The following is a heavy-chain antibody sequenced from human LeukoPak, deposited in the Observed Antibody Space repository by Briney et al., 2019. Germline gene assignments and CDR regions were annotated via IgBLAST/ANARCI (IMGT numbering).Heavy chain of an antibody. Sequence: SETLSLTCAVSGASISSTNWWSWVRQPPGKGLEWIGEVYHSGATNNNPSLKSRVTISVDTSKNQFSLKLSSVTAADTAVYYCARGGRYFDWLLYHGTPYFDYWGQGTLVTVSS. CDR2: VYHSGAT. V-gene: IGHV4-4*02. D-gene: IGHD3-9*01. J-gene: IGHJ4*02. CDR3: ARGGRYFDWLLYHGTPYFDY. CDR1: GASISSTNW.